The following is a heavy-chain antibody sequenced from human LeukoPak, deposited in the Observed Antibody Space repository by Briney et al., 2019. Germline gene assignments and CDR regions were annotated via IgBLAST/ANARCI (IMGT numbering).Heavy chain of an antibody. CDR3: VKGGTADWVGWTH. V-gene: IGHV3-23*01. CDR2: INGNGGGS. Sequence: GGSLRLSCAASGFTFSDHAMSWVRQAPAKGLEWVSSINGNGGGSYYIDSVKGRFTVSRDNSENALYLQMNNLRTEDTAVYFCVKGGTADWVGWTHWGQGSLVTVFS. J-gene: IGHJ4*02. D-gene: IGHD7-27*01. CDR1: GFTFSDHA.